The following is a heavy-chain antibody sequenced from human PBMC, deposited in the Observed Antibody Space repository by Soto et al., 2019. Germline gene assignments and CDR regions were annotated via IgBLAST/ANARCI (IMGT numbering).Heavy chain of an antibody. CDR1: GFTFSNDW. CDR2: IKSKTDGGTT. Sequence: GGSLRLSCAASGFTFSNDWMSWVRQAPGKGLEWVGRIKSKTDGGTTDYAAPVKGRFTISRDDSKNTLYLQMNSLKTEDTAVYYCTTGSPLLLWCGELVYYFDYWGQGTLVTVSS. D-gene: IGHD3-10*01. V-gene: IGHV3-15*01. CDR3: TTGSPLLLWCGELVYYFDY. J-gene: IGHJ4*02.